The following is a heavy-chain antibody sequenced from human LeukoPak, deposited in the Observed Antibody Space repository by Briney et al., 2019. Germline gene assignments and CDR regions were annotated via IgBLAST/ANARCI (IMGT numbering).Heavy chain of an antibody. Sequence: SETLSLTCTFSGGSISSSSYYWGWIRQPPGKGLEWMGSIYYSGSTYYNPSRKSRATISVDTYKNQFSLKLSSVTGADTAVYYCARHKYSSGWPPEGAFDIWGQGTMVTVSS. D-gene: IGHD6-19*01. V-gene: IGHV4-39*01. J-gene: IGHJ3*02. CDR1: GGSISSSSYY. CDR3: ARHKYSSGWPPEGAFDI. CDR2: IYYSGST.